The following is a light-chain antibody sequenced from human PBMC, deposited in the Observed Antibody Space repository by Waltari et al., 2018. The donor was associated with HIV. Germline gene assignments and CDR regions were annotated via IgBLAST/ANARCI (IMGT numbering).Light chain of an antibody. J-gene: IGKJ4*01. Sequence: DILLTQSPSFLSASVGDRATITCRASQGISSYLAWYQQKPGKAPKLLIYAASTLQSGVPSRFSGSGSGTEFTLTISSLQPEDFATYYCQQHNSYPLTFGGGTKVEIK. CDR2: AAS. CDR1: QGISSY. V-gene: IGKV1-9*01. CDR3: QQHNSYPLT.